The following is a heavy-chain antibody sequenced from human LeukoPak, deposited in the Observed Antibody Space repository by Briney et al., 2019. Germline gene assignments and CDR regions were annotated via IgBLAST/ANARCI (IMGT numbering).Heavy chain of an antibody. V-gene: IGHV4-34*01. CDR3: ARAVPQSYYYGRDV. Sequence: SETLSLTCAVYGGSFSGYYWSWIRQPPGKGLEWMGEINHSGSTNYNPSLTSRVTISVDTSKNQCSLKRSSVTAADTAVYYCARAVPQSYYYGRDVWGKGTTVTVSS. CDR1: GGSFSGYY. J-gene: IGHJ6*04. CDR2: INHSGST.